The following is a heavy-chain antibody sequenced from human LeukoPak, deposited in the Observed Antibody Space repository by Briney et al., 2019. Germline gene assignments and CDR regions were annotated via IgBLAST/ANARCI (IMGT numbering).Heavy chain of an antibody. J-gene: IGHJ4*02. V-gene: IGHV3-23*01. Sequence: GGSLRLSCVASGFIFRDYAMSWVRQAPAGGLEWVSSLRGDGETFYTDSVKGRFTLSRDHSRNTVYLQLSNLRVEDTAVYYCAKASWVSSADAVLWGQGTLVTVS. CDR3: AKASWVSSADAVL. CDR1: GFIFRDYA. CDR2: LRGDGET. D-gene: IGHD3-16*01.